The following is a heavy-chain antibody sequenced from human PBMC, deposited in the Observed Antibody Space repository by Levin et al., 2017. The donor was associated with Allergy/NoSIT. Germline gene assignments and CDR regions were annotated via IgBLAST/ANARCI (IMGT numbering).Heavy chain of an antibody. D-gene: IGHD4-17*01. CDR3: ARGDWAAYGDPLGNFDL. J-gene: IGHJ2*01. CDR2: IIPIFGTA. V-gene: IGHV1-69*13. CDR1: GGTFSSYA. Sequence: SVKVSCKASGGTFSSYAISWVRQAPGQGLEWMGGIIPIFGTANYAQKFQGRVTITADESTSTAYMELSSLRSEDTAVYYCARGDWAAYGDPLGNFDLWGRGTLVTVSS.